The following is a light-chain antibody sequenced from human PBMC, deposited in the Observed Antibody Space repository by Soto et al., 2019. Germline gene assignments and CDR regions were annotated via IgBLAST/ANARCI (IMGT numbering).Light chain of an antibody. CDR1: QSFRGL. CDR3: QQRHMWPTT. Sequence: EVVLTQSPVTLSLSPGERATLSCRASQSFRGLLAWYQQKPGQAPRLLIYDAYNRATGIPPRFSGSGSGTDFTLTISSLEPEDSAVYYCQQRHMWPTTFGQRTLLEI. CDR2: DAY. V-gene: IGKV3-11*01. J-gene: IGKJ5*01.